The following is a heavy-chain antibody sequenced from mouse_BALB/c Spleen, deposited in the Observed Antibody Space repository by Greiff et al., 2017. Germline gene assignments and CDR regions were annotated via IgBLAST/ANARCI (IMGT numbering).Heavy chain of an antibody. D-gene: IGHD1-1*02. V-gene: IGHV1S29*02. CDR1: GYTFTDYN. CDR2: IYPYNGGT. CDR3: ARWYSYAMDY. J-gene: IGHJ4*01. Sequence: EVQLQQSGPELVKTGASVKISCKASGYTFTDYNMHWVKQSHGKSLEWIGYIYPYNGGTGYNQKFKSKATLTVDNSSSTAYMELRSLTSEDSAVYYCARWYSYAMDYWGQGTSVTVSS.